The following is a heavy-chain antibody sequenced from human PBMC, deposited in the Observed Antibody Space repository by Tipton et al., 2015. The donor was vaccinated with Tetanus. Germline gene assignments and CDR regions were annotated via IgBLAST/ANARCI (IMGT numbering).Heavy chain of an antibody. CDR2: VYYSGST. V-gene: IGHV4-61*05. CDR1: GTSISRSGHY. D-gene: IGHD4-23*01. Sequence: TLSLTCTVSGTSISRSGHYWTWIRQPPGKEPEWVGYVYYSGSTNYNPSLKSRVTISVDTSKNQFSLNLSSVTAADAAVYYCARPSTTVAPRAFDVWGQGTMVTVSS. J-gene: IGHJ3*01. CDR3: ARPSTTVAPRAFDV.